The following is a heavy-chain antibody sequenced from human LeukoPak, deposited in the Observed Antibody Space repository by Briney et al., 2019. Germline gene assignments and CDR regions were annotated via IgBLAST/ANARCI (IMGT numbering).Heavy chain of an antibody. Sequence: ASVKVSCKASGYTFTSYYMHWVRQAPGQGLEWMGMINPSDGSTNYAQKFQGRGTITTDTSTSTVYMELRSLRPEDTAVYSCARAPGPAVPAALPLYYYYYAMDVWGQGTTVTVSS. CDR1: GYTFTSYY. D-gene: IGHD2-2*01. J-gene: IGHJ6*02. CDR3: ARAPGPAVPAALPLYYYYYAMDV. V-gene: IGHV1-46*01. CDR2: INPSDGST.